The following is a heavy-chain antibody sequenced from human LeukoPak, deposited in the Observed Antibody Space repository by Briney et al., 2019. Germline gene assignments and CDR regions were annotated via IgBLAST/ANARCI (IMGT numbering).Heavy chain of an antibody. CDR3: ATSRNYYGSGTLLF. CDR1: GFTFSSYA. J-gene: IGHJ4*02. CDR2: ISGSGGST. D-gene: IGHD3-10*01. V-gene: IGHV3-23*01. Sequence: QSGGSLRLSCAASGFTFSSYAMSWVRQAPGKGLEWVSAISGSGGSTYYADSVKGRFTISRDNSKNTLYLQMNSLRAEDTAVYYCATSRNYYGSGTLLFWCQGTLVTVSS.